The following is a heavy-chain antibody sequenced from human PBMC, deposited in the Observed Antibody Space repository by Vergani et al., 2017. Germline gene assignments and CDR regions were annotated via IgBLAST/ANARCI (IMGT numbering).Heavy chain of an antibody. CDR2: ISSNGGST. J-gene: IGHJ6*02. CDR1: GFTFSSYA. D-gene: IGHD3-10*01. V-gene: IGHV3-64D*06. CDR3: VNLRVRGVILGIMDV. Sequence: EVQLVESGGGLVQPGGSLRLSCSASGFTFSSYAMHWVRQAPGKGLEYVSAISSNGGSTYYADYVKGRFTISRDNSKNTLYLQMSSLRAEDTAVYYCVNLRVRGVILGIMDVWGQGTTVTVSS.